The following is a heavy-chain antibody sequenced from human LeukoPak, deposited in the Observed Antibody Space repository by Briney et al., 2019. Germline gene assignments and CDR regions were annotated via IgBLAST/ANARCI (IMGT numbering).Heavy chain of an antibody. CDR2: IKQDGSEK. D-gene: IGHD5-12*01. CDR1: GFTFSSYW. Sequence: GGSLRLSCAASGFTFSSYWMSWVRQAPGKGLEWVANIKQDGSEKYYVDSVKGRFTISRDNAKNSLYLQMNSLRAEDTAVYYCAGRVGKWLRFNYFDYWGQGTLVTVSS. V-gene: IGHV3-7*01. J-gene: IGHJ4*02. CDR3: AGRVGKWLRFNYFDY.